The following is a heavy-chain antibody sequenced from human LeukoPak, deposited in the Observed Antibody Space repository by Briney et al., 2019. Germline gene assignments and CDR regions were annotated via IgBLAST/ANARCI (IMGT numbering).Heavy chain of an antibody. D-gene: IGHD3-22*01. CDR1: GFTFSSYA. CDR2: ISGSGDNT. Sequence: GGSLRLSCAASGFTFSSYAMSWVRQAPGKGLEWVSAISGSGDNTYYADSVKGRFTISRDNAKNSLYLQMNSLRAEDTAVYYCARGDDSSGYYYEGSYYFDYWGQGTLVTVSS. CDR3: ARGDDSSGYYYEGSYYFDY. V-gene: IGHV3-23*01. J-gene: IGHJ4*02.